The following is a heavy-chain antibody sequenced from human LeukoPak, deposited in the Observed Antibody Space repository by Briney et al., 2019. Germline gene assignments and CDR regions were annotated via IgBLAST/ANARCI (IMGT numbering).Heavy chain of an antibody. V-gene: IGHV1-18*01. D-gene: IGHD3-9*01. CDR2: ISAYNGNT. J-gene: IGHJ4*02. Sequence: GASVKVSCKASGYTFTSYGISWVRQAPGQGLEWMGWISAYNGNTNYAQKLQGRVTMTTDTSTSTAYMELRSLRSDDTAVYYCARYRMVGWGYDILTGYYFGIDYWGQGTLVTVSS. CDR1: GYTFTSYG. CDR3: ARYRMVGWGYDILTGYYFGIDY.